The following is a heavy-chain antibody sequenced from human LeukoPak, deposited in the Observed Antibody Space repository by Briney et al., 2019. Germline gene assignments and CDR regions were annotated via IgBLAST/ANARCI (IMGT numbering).Heavy chain of an antibody. Sequence: SVKVSCKASGGTFSSYAISWVRQAPGQGLEWMGGIIPIFGTANYAQKFQGRVTITTDESTSTAYMELSSLRSEDTAVYYCASGQLITMVRGVQYFDYWGQGTLVTVSS. V-gene: IGHV1-69*05. D-gene: IGHD3-10*01. CDR1: GGTFSSYA. CDR3: ASGQLITMVRGVQYFDY. CDR2: IIPIFGTA. J-gene: IGHJ4*02.